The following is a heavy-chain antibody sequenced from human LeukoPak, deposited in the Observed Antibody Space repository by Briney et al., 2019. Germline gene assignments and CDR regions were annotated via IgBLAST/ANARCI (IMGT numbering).Heavy chain of an antibody. CDR3: ARDVGGYTYGYSFDY. J-gene: IGHJ4*02. V-gene: IGHV4-4*07. CDR1: GGSISSYY. Sequence: SETLSLTCTVSGGSISSYYWNWIRQPAGKGLEWIGRIYTSESTNDNPSLKSRVTMSVDTSKNQFSLKLSSVTAADTAVYYCARDVGGYTYGYSFDYWGQGTLVTVSS. D-gene: IGHD5-18*01. CDR2: IYTSEST.